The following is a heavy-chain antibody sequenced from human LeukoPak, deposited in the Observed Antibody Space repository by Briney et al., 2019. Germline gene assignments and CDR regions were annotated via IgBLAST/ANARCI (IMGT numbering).Heavy chain of an antibody. V-gene: IGHV3-11*01. J-gene: IGHJ4*02. Sequence: GGSLRLSCAASGLIVSDSYMSWVRQAPGKGLEWVSYISSSGSTIYYADSVKGRFTISRDNAKNSLYLQMNSLRAEDTAVYYCARIHSTSELYWGQGTLVTVSS. CDR1: GLIVSDSY. D-gene: IGHD2-2*01. CDR3: ARIHSTSELY. CDR2: ISSSGSTI.